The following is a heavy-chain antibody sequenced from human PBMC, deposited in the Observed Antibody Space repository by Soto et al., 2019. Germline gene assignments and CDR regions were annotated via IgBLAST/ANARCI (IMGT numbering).Heavy chain of an antibody. CDR3: AREGAATANFGMVV. V-gene: IGHV1-2*04. Sequence: ASVKVSCKASGYTFTDYYIHWVRQAPGQGLEWMGWVNPNSGGTNYAQKFQGWVTMTRATSTSTVHMELSSLKSDDMAVYYCAREGAATANFGMVVWGQVTMVTFTS. D-gene: IGHD6-13*01. J-gene: IGHJ6*01. CDR2: VNPNSGGT. CDR1: GYTFTDYY.